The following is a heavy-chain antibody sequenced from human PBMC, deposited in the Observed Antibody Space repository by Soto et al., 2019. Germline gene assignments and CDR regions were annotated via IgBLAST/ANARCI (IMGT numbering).Heavy chain of an antibody. Sequence: ASVKVSCTAPGCTFSSYAISWVRQAPGQGLEWMGGIIPIFGTANYAQKLQGRVTMTTDTSTSTAYMELRSLRSDDTAVYYCASKNTEYRGYDFDALDIWGQGTMVTVSS. J-gene: IGHJ3*02. CDR2: IIPIFGTA. CDR3: ASKNTEYRGYDFDALDI. CDR1: GCTFSSYA. D-gene: IGHD5-12*01. V-gene: IGHV1-69*05.